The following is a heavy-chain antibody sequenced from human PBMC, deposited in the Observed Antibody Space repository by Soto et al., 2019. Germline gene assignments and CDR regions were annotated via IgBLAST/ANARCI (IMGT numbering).Heavy chain of an antibody. Sequence: EVQLLESGGGLVQPGGSLRLSCAASGFTFSSYAMSWVRQAPGKGLEWVSAISGSGGSTYYAESVKGRFTISRDNSKNTLYLQMNSLRAEDTAVYYCAKKGYYDSSGYYLIVGPFDYWGQGTLVTVSS. D-gene: IGHD3-22*01. CDR1: GFTFSSYA. V-gene: IGHV3-23*01. CDR2: ISGSGGST. J-gene: IGHJ4*02. CDR3: AKKGYYDSSGYYLIVGPFDY.